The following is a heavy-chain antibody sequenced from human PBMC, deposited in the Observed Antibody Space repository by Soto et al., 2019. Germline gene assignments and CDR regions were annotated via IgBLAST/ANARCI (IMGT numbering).Heavy chain of an antibody. CDR3: VRDRPYYALWNGYSGICDS. Sequence: QVRLVESGGGLVQPGRSLRLSCEASGLTISMYAMHWVRQAPGKGREWVAVISEDGDNQYYGDSVKGRCTISRDTSQNTLHLKLNSLRIEDTALYYCVRDRPYYALWNGYSGICDSWGQGTLVTVSS. CDR1: GLTISMYA. V-gene: IGHV3-30*04. CDR2: ISEDGDNQ. J-gene: IGHJ4*02. D-gene: IGHD3-3*01.